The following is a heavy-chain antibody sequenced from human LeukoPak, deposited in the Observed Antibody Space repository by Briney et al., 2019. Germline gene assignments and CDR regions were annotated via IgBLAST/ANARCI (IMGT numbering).Heavy chain of an antibody. CDR3: AKSGYSSGWFRAFDI. J-gene: IGHJ3*02. CDR1: GFIFNYYA. CDR2: ISGSDGST. Sequence: QPGGSLRLSCATSGFIFNYYAMSWVRQAPGMGLEWVSGISGSDGSTYYADSVKGRFSISRDNSKKTLFLQMNSLRAEDTAVYYCAKSGYSSGWFRAFDIWGQGTLVTVSS. V-gene: IGHV3-23*01. D-gene: IGHD6-19*01.